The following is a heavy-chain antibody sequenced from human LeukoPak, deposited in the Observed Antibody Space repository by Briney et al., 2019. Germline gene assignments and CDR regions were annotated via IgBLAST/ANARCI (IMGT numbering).Heavy chain of an antibody. Sequence: SETLSLTCTVSGGSISSFYWSWIRQPPGRGLEWIGYSHGNGDTNYNPSLKSRVTISVDPSKKQCSLKLTSVTAADTAVYYCARHRAYDSGTYYRWFDPWGPGTLVTVSS. CDR2: SHGNGDT. V-gene: IGHV4-59*08. CDR3: ARHRAYDSGTYYRWFDP. CDR1: GGSISSFY. D-gene: IGHD3-22*01. J-gene: IGHJ5*02.